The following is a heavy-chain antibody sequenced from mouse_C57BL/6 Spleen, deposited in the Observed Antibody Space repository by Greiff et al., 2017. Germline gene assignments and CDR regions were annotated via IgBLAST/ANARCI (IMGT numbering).Heavy chain of an antibody. J-gene: IGHJ4*01. D-gene: IGHD1-1*01. CDR2: IWSGGST. V-gene: IGHV2-2*01. CDR1: GFSLTTYG. Sequence: QVQLQQSGPGLVQPSQSLSITCTVPGFSLTTYGVHWVRQSPGKGLEWLGVIWSGGSTDYNAAFISRLSISKDNSKSQVFFKMNSLQADDTAIYYCARIYGSSYSYYAMDYWGQGTSVTVSS. CDR3: ARIYGSSYSYYAMDY.